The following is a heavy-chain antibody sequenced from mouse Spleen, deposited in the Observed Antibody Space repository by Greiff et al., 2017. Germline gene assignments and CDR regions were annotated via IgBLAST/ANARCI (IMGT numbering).Heavy chain of an antibody. J-gene: IGHJ3*01. CDR2: IYPGSGST. CDR1: GYTFTSYW. Sequence: VKLQQPGAELVKPGASVKMSCKASGYTFTSYWITWVKQRPGQGLEWIGDIYPGSGSTNYNEKFKSKATLTVDTSSSTAYMQLSSLTSEDSAVYYCARWDYYSNYDSFAYWGQGTLVTVSA. D-gene: IGHD2-5*01. V-gene: IGHV1-55*01. CDR3: ARWDYYSNYDSFAY.